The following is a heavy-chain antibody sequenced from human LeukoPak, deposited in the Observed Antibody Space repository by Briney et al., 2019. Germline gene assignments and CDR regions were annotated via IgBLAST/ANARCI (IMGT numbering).Heavy chain of an antibody. J-gene: IGHJ4*02. D-gene: IGHD4-17*01. CDR1: GGSISSSSYY. Sequence: SETLSLTCTVSGGSISSSSYYWGWIRQPPGKGLEWIGSIYYSGSTYYNPSLKSRVTISVDTSKNQFSLKLSSVTAADTAVYYCARDHGHDYGDFTPSPFDYWGQGTLVTVSS. CDR3: ARDHGHDYGDFTPSPFDY. V-gene: IGHV4-39*07. CDR2: IYYSGST.